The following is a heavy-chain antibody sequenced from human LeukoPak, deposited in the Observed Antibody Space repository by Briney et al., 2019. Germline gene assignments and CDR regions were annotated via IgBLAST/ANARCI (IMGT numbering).Heavy chain of an antibody. D-gene: IGHD3-16*02. Sequence: ASVKVSCKASGGTFSSYAISWVRQAPGQGLEWMGRIIPILGIANYAQKFQGRVTITADKSTSTAYMELSSLRSEDTAVYYCASSSIMITFGGVIGYFDYWGQGTLVTVSS. V-gene: IGHV1-69*04. CDR2: IIPILGIA. CDR3: ASSSIMITFGGVIGYFDY. CDR1: GGTFSSYA. J-gene: IGHJ4*02.